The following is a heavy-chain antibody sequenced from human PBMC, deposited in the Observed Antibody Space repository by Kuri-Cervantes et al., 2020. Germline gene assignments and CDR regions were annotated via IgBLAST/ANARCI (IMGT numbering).Heavy chain of an antibody. V-gene: IGHV1-18*01. D-gene: IGHD4-17*01. CDR1: GYTFTSYG. Sequence: ASVKVSCKASGYTFTSYGISWVRQAPGQGLEWMGWISAYNGNTNYAQKLQGRVTMTRDTSTSTVYMDLSSLRSEDTAVYYCARALDYASPRADFDYWGQGTLVTVSS. CDR3: ARALDYASPRADFDY. J-gene: IGHJ4*02. CDR2: ISAYNGNT.